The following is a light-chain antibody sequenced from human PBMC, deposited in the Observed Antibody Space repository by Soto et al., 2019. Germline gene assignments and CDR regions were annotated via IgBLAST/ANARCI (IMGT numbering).Light chain of an antibody. CDR1: NIESKS. CDR2: VDS. J-gene: IGLJ1*01. V-gene: IGLV3-21*02. Sequence: ELTQPASVSVAPGQTARITCGGNNIESKSVHWYQQRPGQAPVLVIYVDSDRPSGIPDRFSASTSGNTAALTISRVEAGDEADYYCQVWDTISDHYVFGSGTKVTVL. CDR3: QVWDTISDHYV.